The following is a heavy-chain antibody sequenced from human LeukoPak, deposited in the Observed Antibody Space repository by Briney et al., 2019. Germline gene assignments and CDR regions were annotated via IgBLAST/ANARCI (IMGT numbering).Heavy chain of an antibody. D-gene: IGHD2-2*02. J-gene: IGHJ6*03. Sequence: ASVKVSCQASGYTFTTYGIRWVRQAPGQGLDWMGWITTHNGNTYYAQKLQGRVTMTTDTSTTTAYMELRSLRSDDTAIYYCARAVYSSSTSCYNSYMDVWGKGTTVTVSS. CDR3: ARAVYSSSTSCYNSYMDV. V-gene: IGHV1-18*01. CDR1: GYTFTTYG. CDR2: ITTHNGNT.